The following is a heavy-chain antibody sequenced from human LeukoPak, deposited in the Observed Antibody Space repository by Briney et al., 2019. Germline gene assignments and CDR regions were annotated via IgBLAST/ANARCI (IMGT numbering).Heavy chain of an antibody. J-gene: IGHJ5*02. V-gene: IGHV4-4*07. Sequence: KPSETLSLTCTVSGGSISSYYWSWIRQPPGKGLEWIGRIYTSGGTNYNPSLKSRVTMSVDTSKNQFSLKLSSVTAADTAVYYCASSRYSSSWYVGGAAWFDPWGQGTLVTVSS. CDR1: GGSISSYY. CDR3: ASSRYSSSWYVGGAAWFDP. D-gene: IGHD6-13*01. CDR2: IYTSGGT.